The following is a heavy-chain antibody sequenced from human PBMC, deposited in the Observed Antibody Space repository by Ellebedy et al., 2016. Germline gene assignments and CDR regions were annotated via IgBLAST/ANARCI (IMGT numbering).Heavy chain of an antibody. CDR3: ARGSGSCSGGSCYEE. CDR1: GGSISSYY. CDR2: IYYSGST. Sequence: SETLSLTCTVSGGSISSYYWSWIRQPPGKGLEWIGYIYYSGSTNYNPSLKSRVTMSVDTSKKQVSLNLTSVTAADTAVYFCARGSGSCSGGSCYEEWGQGTLVTVSS. V-gene: IGHV4-59*01. D-gene: IGHD2-15*01. J-gene: IGHJ4*02.